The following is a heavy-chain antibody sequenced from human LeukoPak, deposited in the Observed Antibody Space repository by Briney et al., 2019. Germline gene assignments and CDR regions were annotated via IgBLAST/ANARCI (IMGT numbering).Heavy chain of an antibody. D-gene: IGHD6-19*01. CDR2: INPNSGGT. CDR3: ARSVGGWFFYYFDY. V-gene: IGHV1-2*06. J-gene: IGHJ4*02. Sequence: ASVKVSCKASGYTFTGYYMHWVRQAPGQGLEWLGRINPNSGGTNYAQKFQGRVTMTRDTSISTAYMELSRLRSDYTAVYYCARSVGGWFFYYFDYWGQGTLVTVSS. CDR1: GYTFTGYY.